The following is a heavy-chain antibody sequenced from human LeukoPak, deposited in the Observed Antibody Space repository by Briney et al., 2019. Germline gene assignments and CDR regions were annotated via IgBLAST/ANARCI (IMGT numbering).Heavy chain of an antibody. CDR1: GFTFSSYS. V-gene: IGHV3-21*01. CDR3: ARGGDILTGLSDY. Sequence: GGSLRLPCAASGFTFSSYSMNWVRQAPGKGLEWVSSISSSSSYIYYADSVKGRFIISRDNAKNSLYLQMNSLRAEDTAVYYCARGGDILTGLSDYWGQGTLVSVSS. J-gene: IGHJ4*02. D-gene: IGHD3-9*01. CDR2: ISSSSSYI.